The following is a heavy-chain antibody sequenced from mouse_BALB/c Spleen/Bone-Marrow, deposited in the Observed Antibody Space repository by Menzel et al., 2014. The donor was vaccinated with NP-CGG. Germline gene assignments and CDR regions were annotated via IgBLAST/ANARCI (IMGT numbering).Heavy chain of an antibody. D-gene: IGHD3-1*01. J-gene: IGHJ2*01. V-gene: IGHV1-80*01. CDR2: IYPGDGDT. CDR3: ARVGFSFDY. Sequence: QVQLKQSGAELVRPGSSVKISCKASGYSFSTYWMNWVKQRPGQGLEWIGQIYPGDGDTNYNGKFKGKATLTADRSSSTASMQLSSLTSEDSAVYFCARVGFSFDYWGQDTTLTVSS. CDR1: GYSFSTYW.